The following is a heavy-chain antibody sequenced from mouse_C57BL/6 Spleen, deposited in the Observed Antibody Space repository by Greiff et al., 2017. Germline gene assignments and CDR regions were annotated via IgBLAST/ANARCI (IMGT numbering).Heavy chain of an antibody. CDR3: APGYFDY. V-gene: IGHV5-6*01. J-gene: IGHJ2*01. Sequence: EVQVVESGGDLVKPGGSLKLSCAASGFTFSSYGMSWVRQTPDKRLEWVATISSGGSYTYYPDSVKGRFTISRDNAKNTLYLQMSSLKSEDTAMYYCAPGYFDYWGQGTTLTVSS. CDR2: ISSGGSYT. CDR1: GFTFSSYG.